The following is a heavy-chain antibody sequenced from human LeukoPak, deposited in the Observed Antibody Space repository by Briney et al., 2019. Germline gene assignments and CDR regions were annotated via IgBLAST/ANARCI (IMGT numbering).Heavy chain of an antibody. CDR2: ISWNSGSI. V-gene: IGHV3-9*01. CDR1: GFTFDDYA. CDR3: AKDYYGSSGYLDY. D-gene: IGHD3-22*01. J-gene: IGHJ4*02. Sequence: PGGSLRLSCAASGFTFDDYAMHWVRQAPGKGLEWVSGISWNSGSIGYADSVKGRFTISRDNAKNSLYLQMNSLRAEDTALYYCAKDYYGSSGYLDYWGQGTLVTVSS.